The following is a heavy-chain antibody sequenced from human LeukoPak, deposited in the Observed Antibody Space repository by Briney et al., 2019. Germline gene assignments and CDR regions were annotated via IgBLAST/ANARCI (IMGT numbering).Heavy chain of an antibody. Sequence: GGSLRLSCAASGFTFSSYGMSWVRQAPGKGLEWVSGISGNGADTYSADSVKGRFTISRDNSKNTLFLQMNSLRAEDTAVYYCAKRGGSSSWYSIDYWGQGTLVTVSS. V-gene: IGHV3-23*01. CDR1: GFTFSSYG. CDR3: AKRGGSSSWYSIDY. J-gene: IGHJ4*02. D-gene: IGHD6-13*01. CDR2: ISGNGADT.